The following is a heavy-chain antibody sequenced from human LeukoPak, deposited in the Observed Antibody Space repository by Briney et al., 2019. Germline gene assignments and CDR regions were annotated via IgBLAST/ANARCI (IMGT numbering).Heavy chain of an antibody. CDR1: GGTFSSCA. J-gene: IGHJ4*02. D-gene: IGHD5-18*01. CDR3: ARDLPDTAMPYTGFDY. V-gene: IGHV1-69*13. CDR2: IIPIFGTA. Sequence: SVKVSCRASGGTFSSCAISRVRQAPGQGLEWMGGIIPIFGTANYAQKFQGRVTITADESTSTAYMELSSLRSEDTAVYYCARDLPDTAMPYTGFDYWGQGTLVTVSS.